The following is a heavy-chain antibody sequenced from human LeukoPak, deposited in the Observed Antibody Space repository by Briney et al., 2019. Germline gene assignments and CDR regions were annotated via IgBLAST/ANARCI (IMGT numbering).Heavy chain of an antibody. V-gene: IGHV3-7*01. Sequence: GGSLRLSCAASGFTFSDYYMSWIRQAPGKGLEWVANINEDGSQKYYVDSVKGRFTISRDNAKNSLYLQMNSLRAEDTALYYCARAGSRIAVAGTNHYMDVWGKGTTVTVSS. CDR2: INEDGSQK. CDR1: GFTFSDYY. J-gene: IGHJ6*03. CDR3: ARAGSRIAVAGTNHYMDV. D-gene: IGHD6-19*01.